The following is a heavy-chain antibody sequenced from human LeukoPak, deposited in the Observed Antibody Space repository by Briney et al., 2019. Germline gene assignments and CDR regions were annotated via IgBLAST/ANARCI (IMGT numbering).Heavy chain of an antibody. V-gene: IGHV4-34*01. Sequence: SETLSLTCAVYGGSFSGYYWSWIRQPPGKGLEWIGEVNHSGSTYYNPSLKSRVTISVDRSKNQFSLKLSSVTAADTAVYYCARARYCSSTSCYSNWYFDLWGRGTLVTVSS. D-gene: IGHD2-2*01. J-gene: IGHJ2*01. CDR2: VNHSGST. CDR3: ARARYCSSTSCYSNWYFDL. CDR1: GGSFSGYY.